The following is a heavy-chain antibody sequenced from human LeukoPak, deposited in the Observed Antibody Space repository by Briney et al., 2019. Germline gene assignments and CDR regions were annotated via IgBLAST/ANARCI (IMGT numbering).Heavy chain of an antibody. CDR1: GFTFSSYA. J-gene: IGHJ3*02. CDR3: ARVGSFNFGAFDI. D-gene: IGHD1-26*01. V-gene: IGHV3-30-3*01. Sequence: GGSLRLSCAASGFTFSSYAMHWVRQAPGKGLEWVAVISYDGSNKYYADSVKGRFTISRDNSKNTLYLQMNSLRAEDTAVYYCARVGSFNFGAFDIWGQGTMVTVSS. CDR2: ISYDGSNK.